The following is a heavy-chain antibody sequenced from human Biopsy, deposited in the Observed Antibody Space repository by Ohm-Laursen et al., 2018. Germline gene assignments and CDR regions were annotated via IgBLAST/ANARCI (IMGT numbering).Heavy chain of an antibody. V-gene: IGHV4-34*08. Sequence: SQTLSLTCAVYGQTFRDYYWSWIRQPPGKGLEWIGQINQSGRTNYNPSLKSRVNISADKSNNQFSLKLTSVTSADTAVYFCGNEVHGRDYWGLGALVTVSS. CDR2: INQSGRT. CDR1: GQTFRDYY. J-gene: IGHJ4*02. CDR3: GNEVHGRDY. D-gene: IGHD2-15*01.